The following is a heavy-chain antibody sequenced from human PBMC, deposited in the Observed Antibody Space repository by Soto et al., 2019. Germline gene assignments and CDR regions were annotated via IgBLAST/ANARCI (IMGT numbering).Heavy chain of an antibody. CDR2: IYKSGTT. CDR3: ARINGGYPEY. D-gene: IGHD5-12*01. J-gene: IGHJ4*02. CDR1: PGSMNAHF. Sequence: SETLSLTCTVSPGSMNAHFWRWIRQSAGKRLEWIGHIYKSGTTTYNPSLKSRVTMSVDPPKNQLSLKLTSVTAADTAVYYCARINGGYPEYWGQGTMVTVYS. V-gene: IGHV4-4*07.